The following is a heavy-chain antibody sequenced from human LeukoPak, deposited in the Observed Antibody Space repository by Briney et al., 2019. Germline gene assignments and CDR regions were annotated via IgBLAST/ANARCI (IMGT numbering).Heavy chain of an antibody. Sequence: PGGSLRLSCAASGFTFSTHTMNWVRQAPGKGLEWVSSISSSSTYIYYADSVKGRFTISRDNAKNSLYLQMTSLRAEDTAVYYCARDGLTYYYDSSGYYSGWYFDPWGRGTLVTVSS. CDR3: ARDGLTYYYDSSGYYSGWYFDP. CDR2: ISSSSTYI. J-gene: IGHJ2*01. CDR1: GFTFSTHT. D-gene: IGHD3-22*01. V-gene: IGHV3-21*01.